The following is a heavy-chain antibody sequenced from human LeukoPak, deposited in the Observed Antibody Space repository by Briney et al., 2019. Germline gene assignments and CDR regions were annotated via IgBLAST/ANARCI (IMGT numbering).Heavy chain of an antibody. J-gene: IGHJ5*02. CDR1: GFTFSSYW. CDR2: INSDGSST. Sequence: PGGSLRLSCAASGFTFSSYWMHWVRQAPGKGLVWVSRINSDGSSTSYADSVKGRFTISRDNAKNTLYLQMNSLRAEDTAVYYCAKDGEFGELLFLVEEGNLWGQGTLVTVSS. D-gene: IGHD3-10*01. CDR3: AKDGEFGELLFLVEEGNL. V-gene: IGHV3-74*01.